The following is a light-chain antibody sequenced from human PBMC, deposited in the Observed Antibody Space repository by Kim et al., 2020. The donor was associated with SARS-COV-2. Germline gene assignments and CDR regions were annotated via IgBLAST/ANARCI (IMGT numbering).Light chain of an antibody. CDR3: QQYDNFRVT. V-gene: IGKV1-33*01. CDR1: QDITNY. Sequence: ASVGDRVTIACQASQDITNYLNWYQQKPGKAPKLLIYDGSSLETGVPSRFSGSGSGRDFTFTISSLQPEDIATYYCQQYDNFRVTFGQGTRLEIK. CDR2: DGS. J-gene: IGKJ5*01.